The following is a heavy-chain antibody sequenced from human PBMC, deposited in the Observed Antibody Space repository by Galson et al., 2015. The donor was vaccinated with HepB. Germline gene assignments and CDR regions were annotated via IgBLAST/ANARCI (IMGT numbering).Heavy chain of an antibody. J-gene: IGHJ6*02. Sequence: SLRLSCAASGFTFSSYSMNWVRQAPGKGLEWVSYISSSSSTIYHADSVKGRFAISRDNAKNSLYLQMNSLRDEDTAVYYCARVCSSTSCFPYYYYGMDVWGQGTTVTVSS. CDR3: ARVCSSTSCFPYYYYGMDV. D-gene: IGHD2-2*01. CDR1: GFTFSSYS. V-gene: IGHV3-48*02. CDR2: ISSSSSTI.